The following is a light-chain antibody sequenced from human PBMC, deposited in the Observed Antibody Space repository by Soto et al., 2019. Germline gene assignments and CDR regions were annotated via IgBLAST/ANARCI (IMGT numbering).Light chain of an antibody. Sequence: QCVLTQAPSESGTPGQRVTISCSGSSSNIGNNYVYWYQHLPGTAPKLLIYRNSQRPSGVPDRFSGSKSGTSASLAISGLRSEDEADYYCATWDDSLSVLFGGGTQLTVL. J-gene: IGLJ2*01. CDR3: ATWDDSLSVL. V-gene: IGLV1-47*01. CDR1: SSNIGNNY. CDR2: RNS.